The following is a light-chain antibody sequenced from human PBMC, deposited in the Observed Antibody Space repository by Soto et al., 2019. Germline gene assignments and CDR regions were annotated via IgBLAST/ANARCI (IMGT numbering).Light chain of an antibody. J-gene: IGKJ5*01. CDR1: QSVSSSY. CDR2: DAS. Sequence: EIVLTQSPGTLSLSPGERATFSCRASQSVSSSYIAWYQQKRGQAPRRLIYDASSRATDIPARFSGSGSGTDFTLTISSLEPEDFAIYYCQQRSNWPSISFGQGTRLAIK. CDR3: QQRSNWPSIS. V-gene: IGKV3-11*01.